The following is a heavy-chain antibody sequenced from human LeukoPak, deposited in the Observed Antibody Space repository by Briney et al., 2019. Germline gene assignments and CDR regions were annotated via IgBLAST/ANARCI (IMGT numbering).Heavy chain of an antibody. CDR2: ISSSSSYT. D-gene: IGHD4-17*01. J-gene: IGHJ4*02. CDR1: GFTFSSYS. Sequence: GASLRLSCAASGFTFSSYSMNWVRQAPGKGLEWVSSISSSSSYTNYADSVKGRFTISRDNAKNSLYLQMNSLRAEDTAVYYCARGPTTVTHGFDYWGQGTLVTVSS. CDR3: ARGPTTVTHGFDY. V-gene: IGHV3-21*04.